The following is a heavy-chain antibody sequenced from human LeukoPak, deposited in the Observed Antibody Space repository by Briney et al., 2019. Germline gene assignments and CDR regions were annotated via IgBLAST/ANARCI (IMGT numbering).Heavy chain of an antibody. Sequence: PSETLSLTCTVSGGSISSTNYYWGWIRQPPGKGLEWIGSIYYSGSTYYNPSLKSRVTISVDTSKNQFSLKLSSVTAADTAVYYCARTRRSGSFIRYFDLWGRGTLVTVSS. CDR1: GGSISSTNYY. CDR3: ARTRRSGSFIRYFDL. V-gene: IGHV4-39*07. D-gene: IGHD3-10*01. CDR2: IYYSGST. J-gene: IGHJ2*01.